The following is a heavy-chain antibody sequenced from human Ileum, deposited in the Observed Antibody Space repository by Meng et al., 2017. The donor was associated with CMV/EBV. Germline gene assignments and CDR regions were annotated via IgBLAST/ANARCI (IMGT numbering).Heavy chain of an antibody. D-gene: IGHD3-3*01. V-gene: IGHV1-8*01. Sequence: NYDSNWVHTDARQGIEWMRWINPNNDNTIYAKRFQGRVTMNWNITINTACMKLSSLGSEDTAVYYCARGYDFWDGSYQRGTYHFDSWGQGSLVTVSS. CDR2: INPNNDNT. CDR1: NYD. J-gene: IGHJ4*02. CDR3: ARGYDFWDGSYQRGTYHFDS.